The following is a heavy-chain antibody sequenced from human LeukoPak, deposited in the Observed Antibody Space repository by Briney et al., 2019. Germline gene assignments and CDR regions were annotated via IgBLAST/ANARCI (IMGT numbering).Heavy chain of an antibody. V-gene: IGHV3-23*01. D-gene: IGHD4-17*01. CDR2: IGGSGGST. CDR3: AKDSHTVIPHFFDY. CDR1: GFTFSSYA. J-gene: IGHJ4*02. Sequence: GGALRLSCAASGFTFSSYAMNWVRQAPGKGLEWVSAIGGSGGSTYYADSVKGRFPISRDNSKNPLYLQMNSLRAEDTAVYYCAKDSHTVIPHFFDYWGQGTLVTVSS.